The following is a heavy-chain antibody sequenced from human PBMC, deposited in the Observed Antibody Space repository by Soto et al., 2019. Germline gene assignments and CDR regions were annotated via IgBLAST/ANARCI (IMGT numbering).Heavy chain of an antibody. CDR1: GFSFSTYS. V-gene: IGHV3-21*01. Sequence: EVQVVESGGGLVKPGGSLRLSCAASGFSFSTYSMNWVRQAPGKGLEWVSCIGSSSSYKYYADSVKGRFTISRDNAKNSLYLQMNSLRAEDTAVYYCVRDFYDMLTGFYQYYFDYWGQGTLVTVSS. J-gene: IGHJ4*02. CDR3: VRDFYDMLTGFYQYYFDY. CDR2: IGSSSSYK. D-gene: IGHD3-9*01.